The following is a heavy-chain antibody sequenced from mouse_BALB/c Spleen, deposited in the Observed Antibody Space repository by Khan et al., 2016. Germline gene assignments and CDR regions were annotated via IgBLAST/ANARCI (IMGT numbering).Heavy chain of an antibody. J-gene: IGHJ2*01. D-gene: IGHD1-1*01. CDR3: ARDYYGSSYFDY. CDR2: ISYSGST. V-gene: IGHV3-2*02. CDR1: GYSITSDYA. Sequence: EVQLQEPGPGLVKPSQSLSLTCTVTGYSITSDYAWNWIRQFPGNKLEWMGYISYSGSTSYNPSLKSRISITRDTSKNQFFLQLNSVTTEDTATYSCARDYYGSSYFDYWGQGTTLTVSS.